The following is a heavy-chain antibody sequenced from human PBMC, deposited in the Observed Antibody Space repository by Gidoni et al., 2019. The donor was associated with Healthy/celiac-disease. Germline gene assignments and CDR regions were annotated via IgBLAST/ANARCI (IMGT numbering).Heavy chain of an antibody. CDR3: ARERITIFGVVNNADAFDI. J-gene: IGHJ3*02. CDR2: ISSSSSDI. Sequence: EVQLVESGGGLVKPGGSLRLSCAASGFPFSSYSINWVRQAPGKGLEWVSSISSSSSDIYYADSVKGRFTISRDNAKNSLYLQMNSLRAEDTAVYYCARERITIFGVVNNADAFDIWGQGTMVTVSS. D-gene: IGHD3-3*01. V-gene: IGHV3-21*01. CDR1: GFPFSSYS.